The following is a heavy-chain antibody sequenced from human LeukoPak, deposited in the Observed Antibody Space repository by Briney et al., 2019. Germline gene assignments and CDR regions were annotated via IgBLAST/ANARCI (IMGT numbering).Heavy chain of an antibody. V-gene: IGHV3-23*01. CDR3: ARAPGSSSSWSCFDF. Sequence: GGSLRLSCAASGVTLSTYAMSWARQAPGKGLEWVSGISSSGSGDNTYYADSVKGRFTISRDNSKNTLHLQMNSLRAEDTAVYYCARAPGSSSSWSCFDFWGQGTLVTVSS. CDR1: GVTLSTYA. CDR2: ISSSGSGDNT. D-gene: IGHD6-13*01. J-gene: IGHJ4*02.